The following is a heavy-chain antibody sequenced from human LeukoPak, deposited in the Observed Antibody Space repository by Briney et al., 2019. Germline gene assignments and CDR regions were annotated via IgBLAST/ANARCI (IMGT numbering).Heavy chain of an antibody. CDR1: GYTFTSYG. CDR2: ISAYNGNT. CDR3: ASSSTLSSWFDP. V-gene: IGHV1-18*01. D-gene: IGHD2-2*01. Sequence: ASVKVSCKASGYTFTSYGISWVRQAPGQGLEWMGWISAYNGNTNYARKLQGRVTMTTDTSTSTAYMELRSLRSDDTAVYYCASSSTLSSWFDPWGQGTLVTVSS. J-gene: IGHJ5*02.